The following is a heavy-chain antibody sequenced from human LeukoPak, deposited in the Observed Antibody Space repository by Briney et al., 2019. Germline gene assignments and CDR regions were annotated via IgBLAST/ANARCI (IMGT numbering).Heavy chain of an antibody. J-gene: IGHJ4*02. D-gene: IGHD5-18*01. CDR1: GFTFGDYA. Sequence: PGGSLRPSCTASGFTFGDYAMHWVRQAPGKGLEWVSGISWNSDSIGYADSVKGRFTISRDNAKNSLYLQMNSLRAEDTAVYYCAKVSGNQLRRGYSYGPDVLWGQGTLVTVSS. V-gene: IGHV3-9*01. CDR2: ISWNSDSI. CDR3: AKVSGNQLRRGYSYGPDVL.